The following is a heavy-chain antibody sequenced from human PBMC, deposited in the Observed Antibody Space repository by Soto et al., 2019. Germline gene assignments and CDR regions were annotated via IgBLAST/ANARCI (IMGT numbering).Heavy chain of an antibody. D-gene: IGHD6-19*01. Sequence: QVHLQQWGAGLLKPSETLSLTCEVYGGSFSGYYWSWIRQPPGKGLEWIGLINHSGSSNYNPSLESRVTISVDTSKNQFSLKLTSVTAADTAVYYCARGALWAVADSYFDYWGQGTLVSVSS. J-gene: IGHJ4*02. CDR1: GGSFSGYY. CDR3: ARGALWAVADSYFDY. CDR2: INHSGSS. V-gene: IGHV4-34*01.